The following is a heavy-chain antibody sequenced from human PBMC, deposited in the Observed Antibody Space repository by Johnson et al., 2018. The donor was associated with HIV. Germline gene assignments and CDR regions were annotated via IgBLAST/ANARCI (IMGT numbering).Heavy chain of an antibody. D-gene: IGHD1-1*01. V-gene: IGHV3-30*04. J-gene: IGHJ3*02. CDR2: VWYDGSNK. CDR3: ARGGIIHDAFDI. CDR1: DFTFTNNA. Sequence: QVQLVESGGGVVQPGRSLRLSCAASDFTFTNNAIHWVRQAPGKGLEWVAVVWYDGSNKYFADSVKGRFTISRDNSKNTLYLQMSSLRAEDTAVYYCARGGIIHDAFDIWGQGTMVTVSS.